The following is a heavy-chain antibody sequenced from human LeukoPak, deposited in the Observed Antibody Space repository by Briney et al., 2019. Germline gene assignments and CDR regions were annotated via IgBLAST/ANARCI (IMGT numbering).Heavy chain of an antibody. J-gene: IGHJ5*02. V-gene: IGHV4-34*01. Sequence: SETLSLTCAVYGGSFSGYYWSWIRQPPGKGLEWIGEINHSGSTNYNPSLKGRVTISVDTSKNQFSLKLSSVTAADTAVYYCARHSVYDFWSGYYSAYNWFDPWGQGTLVTVSS. CDR1: GGSFSGYY. CDR2: INHSGST. D-gene: IGHD3-3*01. CDR3: ARHSVYDFWSGYYSAYNWFDP.